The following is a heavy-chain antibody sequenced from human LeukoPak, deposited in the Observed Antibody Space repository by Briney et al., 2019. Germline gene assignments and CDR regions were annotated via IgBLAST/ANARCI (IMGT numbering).Heavy chain of an antibody. CDR2: IRYDGSNK. J-gene: IGHJ4*02. CDR3: AKDSRDAIYSSSSFDY. V-gene: IGHV3-30*02. CDR1: GFTFSSYG. Sequence: GGSLRLSCAASGFTFSSYGMHWVRQAPGKGLEWVAFIRYDGSNKYYADSVKGRFTISRDNSKNTLYLQMNSLRAEDTAVYYYAKDSRDAIYSSSSFDYWGQGTLVTVSS. D-gene: IGHD6-6*01.